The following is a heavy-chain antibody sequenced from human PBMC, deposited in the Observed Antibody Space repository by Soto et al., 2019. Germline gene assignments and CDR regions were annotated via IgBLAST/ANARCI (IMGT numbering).Heavy chain of an antibody. Sequence: PGGSLRLSCAASGITFSSYAMSWVRQAPGKGLEWVSGIGTSRGSTYYADSVKGRFTISRDNSRNTLYLQMNSLRPEDTAIYYCAKSPYFDPMFDYWGQGTLVTVSS. D-gene: IGHD3-9*01. J-gene: IGHJ4*02. CDR1: GITFSSYA. CDR3: AKSPYFDPMFDY. CDR2: IGTSRGST. V-gene: IGHV3-23*01.